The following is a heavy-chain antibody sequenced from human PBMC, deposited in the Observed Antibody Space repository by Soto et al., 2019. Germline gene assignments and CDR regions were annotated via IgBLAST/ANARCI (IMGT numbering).Heavy chain of an antibody. Sequence: PRLSCAASGFTLSSYEMNWVRQAPGKGLEWVSYISSSGSTIYYADSVKGRFTISRDNAKNSLYLQMNSLRAEDTAVYYCASRAVQYGAIYYYYGMDVWGQGTTVTVSS. CDR1: GFTLSSYE. J-gene: IGHJ6*02. CDR2: ISSSGSTI. V-gene: IGHV3-48*03. CDR3: ASRAVQYGAIYYYYGMDV. D-gene: IGHD1-1*01.